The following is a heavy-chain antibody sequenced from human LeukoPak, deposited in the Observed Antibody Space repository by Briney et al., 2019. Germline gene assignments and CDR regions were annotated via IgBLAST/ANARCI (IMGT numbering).Heavy chain of an antibody. CDR2: IKQDGSDT. V-gene: IGHV3-7*01. CDR3: ANLWEMGY. J-gene: IGHJ4*02. CDR1: GFTFSDYW. Sequence: GSLRLSCAASGFTFSDYWMAWVRQAPGKGLEWVANIKQDGSDTYYVDSVRGRFTISRDNTKNSLFLQMNSLRVEDTAVYYCANLWEMGYWGQGTLVTVSS. D-gene: IGHD5-24*01.